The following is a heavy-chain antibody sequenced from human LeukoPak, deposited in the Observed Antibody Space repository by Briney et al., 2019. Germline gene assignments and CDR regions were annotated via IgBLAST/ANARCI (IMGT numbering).Heavy chain of an antibody. D-gene: IGHD6-19*01. J-gene: IGHJ5*02. Sequence: PETLSLTCTVSGGSLSSYYWTWIRQPPGKGLEWIGYIYYTGSTNYNPSLKSRVTISVDTSKNQFSLNLSSVTAADTAVYYCARDGPGYSSGWYSPWGQGALVTVSS. CDR3: ARDGPGYSSGWYSP. V-gene: IGHV4-59*01. CDR1: GGSLSSYY. CDR2: IYYTGST.